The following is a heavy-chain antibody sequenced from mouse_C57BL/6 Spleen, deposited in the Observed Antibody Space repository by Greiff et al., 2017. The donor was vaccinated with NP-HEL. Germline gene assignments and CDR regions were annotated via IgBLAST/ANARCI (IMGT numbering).Heavy chain of an antibody. D-gene: IGHD1-1*01. V-gene: IGHV1-37*01. J-gene: IGHJ2*01. CDR3: ARADKGDSSPHYFDY. CDR2: INPYNGDT. CDR1: GYSFTGYF. Sequence: EVKLMESGPELVKPGASVKISCKASGYSFTGYFMNWVKQSHGKSLEWIGRINPYNGDTFYNQKFKGKATLTVDKSSSTAHMELLSLTSEDFAVYYCARADKGDSSPHYFDYWGQGTTLTVSS.